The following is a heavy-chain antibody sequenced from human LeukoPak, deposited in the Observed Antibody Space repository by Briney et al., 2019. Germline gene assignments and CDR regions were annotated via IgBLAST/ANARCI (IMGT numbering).Heavy chain of an antibody. CDR2: ISGSGGST. D-gene: IGHD3-3*01. CDR3: ARSTIFGVDFFDY. Sequence: GGSLRLSCAASGFTFSSYAMSWVRQAPGKGLEWVSAISGSGGSTYYADSVKGRFTISRDNSKNTLYLQMNSLRAEDTAVYYCARSTIFGVDFFDYWGQGTLVTVSS. J-gene: IGHJ4*02. CDR1: GFTFSSYA. V-gene: IGHV3-23*01.